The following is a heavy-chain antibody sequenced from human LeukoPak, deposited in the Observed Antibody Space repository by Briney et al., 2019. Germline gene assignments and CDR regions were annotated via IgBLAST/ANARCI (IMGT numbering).Heavy chain of an antibody. CDR3: AKAGGLDHYYYMDV. Sequence: PGGSLRLSCVDSGFTFSNYAMNWVRQAPGKGLEWVSAISGSGGNTYYADSVKGRLTISRDNSRNTLFLQINSLRAEDTAVYYCAKAGGLDHYYYMDVWAKGLRSPSP. J-gene: IGHJ6*03. CDR1: GFTFSNYA. V-gene: IGHV3-23*01. CDR2: ISGSGGNT.